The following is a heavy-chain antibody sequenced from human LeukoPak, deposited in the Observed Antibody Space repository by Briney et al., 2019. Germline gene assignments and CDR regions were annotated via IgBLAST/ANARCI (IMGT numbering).Heavy chain of an antibody. CDR3: ARHRAVAGIPYNWFDP. Sequence: ASVKVSCKTSGYIFTGYYMHWVRQAPGQGLEWMGRINPNSGGTNYAQKFQGRVTMTRDTSISTAYMELSRLRSDDTAVYYCARHRAVAGIPYNWFDPWGQGTLVTVSS. CDR2: INPNSGGT. D-gene: IGHD6-19*01. V-gene: IGHV1-2*06. J-gene: IGHJ5*02. CDR1: GYIFTGYY.